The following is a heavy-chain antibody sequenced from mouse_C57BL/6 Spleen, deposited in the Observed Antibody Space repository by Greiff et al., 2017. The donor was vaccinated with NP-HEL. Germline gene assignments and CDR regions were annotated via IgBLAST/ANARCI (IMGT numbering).Heavy chain of an antibody. CDR1: GYSITSGYY. CDR2: ISYDGSN. CDR3: AREGRGTY. J-gene: IGHJ3*01. V-gene: IGHV3-6*01. Sequence: EVQLVESGPGLVKPSQSLSLTCSVTGYSITSGYYWNWIRQFPGNKLEWMGYISYDGSNNYNPSLKNRISITRDTSKNQFFLKLNSVTTEDTATYYCAREGRGTYWGQGTLVTVSA.